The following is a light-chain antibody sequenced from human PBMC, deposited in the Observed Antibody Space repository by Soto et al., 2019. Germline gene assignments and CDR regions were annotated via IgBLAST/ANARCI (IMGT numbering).Light chain of an antibody. Sequence: QSALTQPASVSGSPGQSITISCTGTSDDVGSYNLVSWYQQYPGKAPKVLIYEDTKRPSGVSNRFSGSKSGNTASLTISGLQAEDEADYYCSSFTRRSTYVFGSGTKVTVL. V-gene: IGLV2-14*02. J-gene: IGLJ1*01. CDR2: EDT. CDR3: SSFTRRSTYV. CDR1: SDDVGSYNL.